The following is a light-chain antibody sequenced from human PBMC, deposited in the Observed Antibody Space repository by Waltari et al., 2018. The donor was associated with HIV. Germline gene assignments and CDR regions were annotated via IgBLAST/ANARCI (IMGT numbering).Light chain of an antibody. CDR2: RNN. CDR1: SSNIVGNL. J-gene: IGLJ3*02. CDR3: AAWDEGLSGLV. V-gene: IGLV1-47*01. Sequence: QSVLTQPPPASGTPGQRVTILRSGSSSNIVGNLVYWYQQLPGTAPQLLIYRNNRRPSGVPDRFSVSESGTSASLAISGRRSEDEADYYCAAWDEGLSGLVFGGGTKLTVL.